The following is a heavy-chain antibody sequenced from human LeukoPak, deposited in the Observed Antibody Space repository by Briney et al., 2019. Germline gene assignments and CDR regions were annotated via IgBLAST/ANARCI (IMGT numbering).Heavy chain of an antibody. D-gene: IGHD3-22*01. V-gene: IGHV3-23*01. CDR2: ISGPGSST. Sequence: PGGTLRLSCAASGFTFSNYAMSWVRQAPGKGLEWVSTISGPGSSTYSADSVKGRFTISRDNFKNTLYLQMHSLRAEDTAIYYCAKPSRDFDSSGYSHFDYWGQGTLVTVSS. CDR1: GFTFSNYA. J-gene: IGHJ4*02. CDR3: AKPSRDFDSSGYSHFDY.